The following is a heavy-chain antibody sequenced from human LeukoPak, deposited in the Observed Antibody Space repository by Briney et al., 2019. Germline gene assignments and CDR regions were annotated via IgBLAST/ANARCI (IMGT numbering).Heavy chain of an antibody. CDR3: ARGEYYYDSRFDY. V-gene: IGHV1-2*06. CDR1: GYTFTGYY. J-gene: IGHJ4*02. D-gene: IGHD3-22*01. Sequence: ASVKVSCKASGYTFTGYYMHWVRQAPGQGLEWIGRINPNSGGTNYAQKFQGRVTMTRDTSISTAYMELSRLRSDGTAVYYCARGEYYYDSRFDYWGQGTLVTVSS. CDR2: INPNSGGT.